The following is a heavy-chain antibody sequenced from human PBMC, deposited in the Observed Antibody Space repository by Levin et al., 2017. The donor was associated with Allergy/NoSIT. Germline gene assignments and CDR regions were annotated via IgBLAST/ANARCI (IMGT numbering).Heavy chain of an antibody. CDR1: GGSISSDDYY. CDR3: ARGFRYYDILTGYFPDALDK. D-gene: IGHD3-9*01. V-gene: IGHV4-30-4*01. CDR2: IYYSGIT. J-gene: IGHJ3*02. Sequence: ASETLSLTCTVSGGSISSDDYYWSWIRQPPGKGLEWIGYIYYSGITYYNPSLKSRITISVDTSKNQFSLRLSSLTAADTALYYCARGFRYYDILTGYFPDALDKWGQGTMVTVSS.